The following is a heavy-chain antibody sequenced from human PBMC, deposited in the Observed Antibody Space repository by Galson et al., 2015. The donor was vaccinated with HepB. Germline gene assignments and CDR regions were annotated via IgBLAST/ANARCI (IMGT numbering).Heavy chain of an antibody. CDR1: GYTFTSYY. CDR3: ERDHFGGADYFDY. V-gene: IGHV1-46*01. J-gene: IGHJ4*02. D-gene: IGHD4-23*01. Sequence: SVKVSCKASGYTFTSYYMHWVRQAPGQGLEWMGIINPSGGSTSYAQKFQGRVTMTRDTSTSTVYMEPSSLRSEDTAVYYCERDHFGGADYFDYWGQGTLVTVSS. CDR2: INPSGGST.